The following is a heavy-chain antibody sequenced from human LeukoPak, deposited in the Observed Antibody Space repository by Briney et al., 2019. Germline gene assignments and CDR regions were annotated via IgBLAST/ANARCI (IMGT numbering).Heavy chain of an antibody. CDR1: GDSISSSNW. J-gene: IGHJ5*02. CDR3: AREAAGQWFDP. V-gene: IGHV4-4*02. CDR2: IYHSGST. D-gene: IGHD6-25*01. Sequence: SETLSLTCAVSGDSISSSNWWTWVRQPPGKGLEWIGEIYHSGSTNYNPSLKSRVTMSLDKSKNQFSLKLTSVTAADTAVYYCAREAAGQWFDPWGQGTLVTVPS.